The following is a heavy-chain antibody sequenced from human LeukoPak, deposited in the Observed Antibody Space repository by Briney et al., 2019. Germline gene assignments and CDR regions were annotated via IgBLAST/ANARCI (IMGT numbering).Heavy chain of an antibody. Sequence: GGSLRLSCAASGFTFSSYSMNWVRQAPGKGLEWVSSISSSSSYIYYADSVKGRFTISRDNAKNSLYLQMNSLRAEDTAVYYCARDRDGYSSGWWGLVYYYYGMDVWGQGATVTVSS. CDR3: ARDRDGYSSGWWGLVYYYYGMDV. CDR1: GFTFSSYS. D-gene: IGHD6-19*01. CDR2: ISSSSSYI. V-gene: IGHV3-21*01. J-gene: IGHJ6*02.